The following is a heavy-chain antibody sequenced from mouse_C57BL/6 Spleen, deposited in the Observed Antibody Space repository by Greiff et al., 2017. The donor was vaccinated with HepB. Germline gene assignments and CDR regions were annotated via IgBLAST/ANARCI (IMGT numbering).Heavy chain of an antibody. Sequence: VKLMESGAELARPGASVKLSCKASGYTFTSYGISWVKQRTGQGLEWIGEIYPRSGNTYYSEKFKGKATLTADKSSSTAYMELRSLTSEDSAVYFCARWGTTVVATDYWGQGTTLTVSS. CDR2: IYPRSGNT. J-gene: IGHJ2*01. CDR1: GYTFTSYG. D-gene: IGHD1-1*01. CDR3: ARWGTTVVATDY. V-gene: IGHV1-81*01.